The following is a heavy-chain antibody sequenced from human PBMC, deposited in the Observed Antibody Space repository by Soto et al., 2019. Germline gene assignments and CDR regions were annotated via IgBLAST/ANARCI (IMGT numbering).Heavy chain of an antibody. D-gene: IGHD3-22*01. CDR1: GFTFSSYA. J-gene: IGHJ6*02. CDR2: ISGSGGST. CDR3: AKEHLDYYDSSHIVADYYYYGMDV. Sequence: PGGSLRLSCAASGFTFSSYAMSWVRQAPGKGLEWVSAISGSGGSTYYADSVKGRFTISRDNSKNTLYLQMNSLRAEDTAVYYCAKEHLDYYDSSHIVADYYYYGMDVWGQGTTVTVSS. V-gene: IGHV3-23*01.